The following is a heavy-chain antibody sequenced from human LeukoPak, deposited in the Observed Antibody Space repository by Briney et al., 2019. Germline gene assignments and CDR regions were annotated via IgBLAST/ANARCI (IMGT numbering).Heavy chain of an antibody. D-gene: IGHD5-12*01. CDR1: GFTFSSYD. CDR3: ARVMGNGGYLFFDY. Sequence: PGGSLRLSCAASGFTFSSYDMHWVRQATGKGLEWVSAIGTAGDTYYPGSVKGRFTISRENAKNSLYLQMNSLRAGDTAVYYCARVMGNGGYLFFDYWGQGTLVTVSS. J-gene: IGHJ4*02. CDR2: IGTAGDT. V-gene: IGHV3-13*01.